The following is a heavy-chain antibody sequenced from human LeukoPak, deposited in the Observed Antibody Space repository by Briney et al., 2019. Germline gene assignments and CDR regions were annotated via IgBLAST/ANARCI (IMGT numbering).Heavy chain of an antibody. D-gene: IGHD6-13*01. CDR1: GYTFTSYA. CDR3: ASPKAAAYYYFDY. Sequence: ASVKVSCKASGYTFTSYAISWVRQAPGQGLEWMGGIIPIFGTANYAQKFQGRVTITADESTSTAYMELSSLRSEDTAVYYCASPKAAAYYYFDYWGQGTLVTVSS. CDR2: IIPIFGTA. V-gene: IGHV1-69*13. J-gene: IGHJ4*02.